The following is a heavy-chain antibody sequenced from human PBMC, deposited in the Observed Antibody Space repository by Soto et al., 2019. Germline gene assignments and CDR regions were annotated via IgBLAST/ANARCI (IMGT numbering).Heavy chain of an antibody. D-gene: IGHD3-3*01. CDR1: GYTFTSYG. CDR3: ARVRVDYASWSGYTTLDYYGMDF. J-gene: IGHJ6*02. CDR2: ISAYNGNT. V-gene: IGHV1-18*01. Sequence: ASVKVSCKPSGYTFTSYGISWVRQAPGQGLEWMGWISAYNGNTNYAQKLQGRVTMTTDTCTSTAYMELRSLRSDDTAVYYCARVRVDYASWSGYTTLDYYGMDFWGQGTTAPVS.